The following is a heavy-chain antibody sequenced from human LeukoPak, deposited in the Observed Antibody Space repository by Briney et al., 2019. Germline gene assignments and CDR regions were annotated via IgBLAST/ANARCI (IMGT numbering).Heavy chain of an antibody. CDR2: INPSGGST. CDR1: GYTFTSYD. J-gene: IGHJ4*02. D-gene: IGHD6-25*01. CDR3: ARYEEVGGYYYFVC. Sequence: GASVKVSCKASGYTFTSYDMHWVRQAPGQGLEWMGIINPSGGSTSYTQKFQGRVTMTRDTSTTTVYMELSSLRSQDTAVYYCARYEEVGGYYYFVCSGQRTLVIVSS. V-gene: IGHV1-46*01.